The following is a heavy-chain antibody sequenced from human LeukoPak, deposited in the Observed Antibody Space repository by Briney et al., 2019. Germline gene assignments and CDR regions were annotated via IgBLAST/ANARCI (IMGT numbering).Heavy chain of an antibody. D-gene: IGHD3-16*01. CDR3: ARAGGIYFDY. J-gene: IGHJ4*02. CDR1: GYTSTSYY. CDR2: INASGGST. Sequence: GASVKVSCKASGYTSTSYYIHWVRQAPGQGLEWMGIINASGGSTSYAQKFQGRVTMTRDTSTRTVYMELSSLRSEDTAVYYCARAGGIYFDYWGQGTLVTVSS. V-gene: IGHV1-46*01.